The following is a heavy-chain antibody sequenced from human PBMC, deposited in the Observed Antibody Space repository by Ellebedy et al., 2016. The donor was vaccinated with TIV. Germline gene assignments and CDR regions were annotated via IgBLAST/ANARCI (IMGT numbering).Heavy chain of an antibody. J-gene: IGHJ5*02. CDR1: GYTFTGYY. Sequence: ASVKVSXKASGYTFTGYYMHWVRQAPGQGLEWMGWINPNSGGTNYAQKFQGRVTMTRDTSISTAYMELSRLRSDDTAVYYCARVTLIPPDCSSTSCYNSIWANWFDPWGQGTLVTVSS. CDR2: INPNSGGT. D-gene: IGHD2-2*02. V-gene: IGHV1-2*02. CDR3: ARVTLIPPDCSSTSCYNSIWANWFDP.